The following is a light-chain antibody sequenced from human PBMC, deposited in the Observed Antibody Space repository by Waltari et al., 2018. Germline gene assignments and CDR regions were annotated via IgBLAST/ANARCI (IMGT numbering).Light chain of an antibody. Sequence: DIQMTQSPSTLSAYVGDRVTISCRASQSVGTWLAGYQQKTGKAPKHLIYMASSFDSGVPSRFSGSGSGTDFTLTISSLQPDDFATYSCQQYSSFSTFGQGTKV. V-gene: IGKV1-5*03. CDR1: QSVGTW. CDR3: QQYSSFST. CDR2: MAS. J-gene: IGKJ2*01.